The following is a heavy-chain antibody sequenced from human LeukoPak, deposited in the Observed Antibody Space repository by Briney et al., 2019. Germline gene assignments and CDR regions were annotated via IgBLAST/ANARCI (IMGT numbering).Heavy chain of an antibody. CDR3: ARLLLHIDY. V-gene: IGHV4-39*01. CDR2: IYYSGST. CDR1: GGSISSSSYY. J-gene: IGHJ4*02. D-gene: IGHD1-26*01. Sequence: NPSETLSLNCTVSGGSISSSSYYWGWIRQPPGKGLEWIGSIYYSGSTYYNPSLKSRITISAYTSKNQFSLKLSSVTAADTAVYYCARLLLHIDYWGQGTLVTVSS.